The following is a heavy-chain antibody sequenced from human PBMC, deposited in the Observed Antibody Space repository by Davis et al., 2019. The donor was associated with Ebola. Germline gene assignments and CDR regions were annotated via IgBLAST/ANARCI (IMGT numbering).Heavy chain of an antibody. V-gene: IGHV5-51*01. Sequence: KVSCKGSGYRFNNDWIGWVRQMPGKGLEWMGIIYPGDSDTRYSPSFQGQVTISADKSISTAYLQWSSLKASDTAMYYCARHLRFGGNFDYWGQGTLVTVSS. D-gene: IGHD3-10*01. CDR3: ARHLRFGGNFDY. CDR2: IYPGDSDT. J-gene: IGHJ4*02. CDR1: GYRFNNDW.